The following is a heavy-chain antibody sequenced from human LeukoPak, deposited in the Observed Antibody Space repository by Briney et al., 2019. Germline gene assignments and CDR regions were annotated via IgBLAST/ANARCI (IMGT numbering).Heavy chain of an antibody. Sequence: ASVKVSCKASGFTFTNYYMHWVRQAPGQGLEWMGLINPSGSNTNYAQKFQGRVTMTRDTSISTAYMELSSLRADDTAVYYCARRGLVNTEYLEHWGQGTLVTVSS. CDR3: ARRGLVNTEYLEH. CDR2: INPSGSNT. CDR1: GFTFTNYY. J-gene: IGHJ1*01. V-gene: IGHV1-46*01. D-gene: IGHD6-6*01.